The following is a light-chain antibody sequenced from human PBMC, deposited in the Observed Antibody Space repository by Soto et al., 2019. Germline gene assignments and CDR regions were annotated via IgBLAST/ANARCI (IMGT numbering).Light chain of an antibody. Sequence: EIVLTQSPGTLSLSPGERATLSCRASQSISSSYLAWYQQKPGQAPRLLIYATSSRATGIPDRFSGSGSGTDFTLTISRLEPEDFAVFYCQQYHGSSYTFVQGTKLEIK. CDR1: QSISSSY. J-gene: IGKJ2*01. V-gene: IGKV3-20*01. CDR3: QQYHGSSYT. CDR2: ATS.